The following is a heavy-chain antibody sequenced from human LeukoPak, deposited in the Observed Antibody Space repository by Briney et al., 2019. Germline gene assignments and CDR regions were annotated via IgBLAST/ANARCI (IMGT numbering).Heavy chain of an antibody. J-gene: IGHJ3*02. D-gene: IGHD3-16*01. CDR1: GFTFSSYW. CDR2: IKQDGSEK. V-gene: IGHV3-7*01. CDR3: ARRRKLGPRAFDI. Sequence: GGSLRLSCAASGFTFSSYWMSWVRQAPGKGLEWVANIKQDGSEKYYVDSVKGRFTISRDNAKNSLYLQMNSLRAEDTAVYYCARRRKLGPRAFDIWGQGTMVTVSS.